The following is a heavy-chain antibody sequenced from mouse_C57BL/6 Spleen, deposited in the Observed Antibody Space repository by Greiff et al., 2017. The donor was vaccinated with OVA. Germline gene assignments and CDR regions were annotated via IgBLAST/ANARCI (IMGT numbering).Heavy chain of an antibody. J-gene: IGHJ4*01. CDR3: ARSDGPYYAMDY. D-gene: IGHD1-2*01. Sequence: VKLQESGAELVKPGASVKISCKASGYAFSSYWMNWVKQRPGKGLEWIGQIYPGDGDTNYNGKFKGKATLTADKSSSTAYMQLSSLTSEDSAVYFCARSDGPYYAMDYWGQGTSVTVSS. V-gene: IGHV1-80*01. CDR1: GYAFSSYW. CDR2: IYPGDGDT.